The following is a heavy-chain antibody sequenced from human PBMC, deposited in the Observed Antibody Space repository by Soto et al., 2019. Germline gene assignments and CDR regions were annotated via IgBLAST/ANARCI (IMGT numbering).Heavy chain of an antibody. Sequence: QVQLVQSGAEVKKPGASVKVSCKASGYTFTSYTMHWVRQAPGQRLEWMGWINAGNGNTKYSQKFQGRVTITRDTPASTASMELSSLSYDDTAVYYCARGASMVRGVILDAFDIWGQGTMVTVSS. CDR3: ARGASMVRGVILDAFDI. J-gene: IGHJ3*02. CDR1: GYTFTSYT. CDR2: INAGNGNT. D-gene: IGHD3-10*01. V-gene: IGHV1-3*01.